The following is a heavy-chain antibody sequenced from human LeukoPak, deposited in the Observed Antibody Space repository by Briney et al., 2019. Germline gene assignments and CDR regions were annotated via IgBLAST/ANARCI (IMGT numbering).Heavy chain of an antibody. CDR3: TTDPGYSHGPDFDY. Sequence: GGSLRLSCAASGFTFSNAWMSWDRQAPGRGLEWVGRIKSKTDGGTTDYAAPVKGRFTISRDDSKNTLYLQMNSLKTEDTAVYYCTTDPGYSHGPDFDYWGQGTLVTVSS. D-gene: IGHD5-18*01. J-gene: IGHJ4*02. CDR2: IKSKTDGGTT. CDR1: GFTFSNAW. V-gene: IGHV3-15*01.